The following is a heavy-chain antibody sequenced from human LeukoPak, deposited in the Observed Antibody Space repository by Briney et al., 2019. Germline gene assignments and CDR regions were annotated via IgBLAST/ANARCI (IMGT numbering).Heavy chain of an antibody. CDR2: ISAYNGNT. D-gene: IGHD3-22*01. CDR1: GYTFTSYG. Sequence: EASVKVSCKASGYTFTSYGISWVRQAPGQGLEWMGWISAYNGNTNYAQKLQGRVTMTTDTSTSTAYMELRSLRSDDTAVYYCAREGPPSGYYKPGHDRHAFDIRGQGTMVTVSS. J-gene: IGHJ3*02. CDR3: AREGPPSGYYKPGHDRHAFDI. V-gene: IGHV1-18*01.